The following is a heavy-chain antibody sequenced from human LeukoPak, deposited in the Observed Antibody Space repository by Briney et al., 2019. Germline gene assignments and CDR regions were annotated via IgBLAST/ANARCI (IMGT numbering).Heavy chain of an antibody. CDR2: ISYDGSNK. J-gene: IGHJ5*02. CDR1: GFTFSSYG. Sequence: PGRSLRLSCAASGFTFSSYGMHWVRQAPGKGLEWVAVISYDGSNKYYADSVKGRFTISRDNSKNTLYLQMNSLRAEDTAVYYCAKDGGLIAAAGINWFDPWGQGTLVTVSS. D-gene: IGHD6-13*01. CDR3: AKDGGLIAAAGINWFDP. V-gene: IGHV3-30*18.